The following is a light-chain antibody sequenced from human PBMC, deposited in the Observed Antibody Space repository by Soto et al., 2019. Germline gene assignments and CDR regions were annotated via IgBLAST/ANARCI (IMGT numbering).Light chain of an antibody. V-gene: IGKV3-20*01. Sequence: EVVFTESPGTLSLPPGERATLSCRASQSVSSSDLAWYQQKPGQAPRLLMYDASSRATGIPDRFSGSGSGTDFTLTISRLDPEDFAVYYCQQYGSSSWTFGQGTKVDIK. CDR2: DAS. CDR3: QQYGSSSWT. CDR1: QSVSSSD. J-gene: IGKJ1*01.